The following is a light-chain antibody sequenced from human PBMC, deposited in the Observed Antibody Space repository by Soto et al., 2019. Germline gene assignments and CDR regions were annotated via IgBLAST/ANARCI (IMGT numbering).Light chain of an antibody. CDR1: SSDVGSYNL. V-gene: IGLV2-14*02. J-gene: IGLJ1*01. CDR2: EGS. Sequence: QSVLTQPASVSGSPGQSITISCTGTSSDVGSYNLVSWYQQHPGKAPKLMIYEGSKRPSGVSNRFSGSKSGNTASLTISGLQAEDEADYYCTSYARSGYVFGTGTKLTVL. CDR3: TSYARSGYV.